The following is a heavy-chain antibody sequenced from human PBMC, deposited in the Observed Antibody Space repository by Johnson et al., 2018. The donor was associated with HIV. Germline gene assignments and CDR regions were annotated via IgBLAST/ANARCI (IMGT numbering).Heavy chain of an antibody. CDR2: ISSSGSTI. V-gene: IGHV3-48*03. J-gene: IGHJ3*02. CDR3: VREEGNDILTRGDAFDI. D-gene: IGHD3-9*01. CDR1: GFIFNDYV. Sequence: EMQLVESGGGLVQPGGSLRLSCAASGFIFNDYVMNWVRQAPGKGLEWVSYISSSGSTIYYADSVKGRFTISRDNAKNSLYLQMNSLRAEDTAVYYCVREEGNDILTRGDAFDIWGQGTLVTVSS.